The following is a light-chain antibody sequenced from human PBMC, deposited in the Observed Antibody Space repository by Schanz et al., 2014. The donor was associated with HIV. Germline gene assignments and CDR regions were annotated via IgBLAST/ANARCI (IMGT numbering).Light chain of an antibody. CDR1: QSVSSS. CDR3: QQYNNWRT. Sequence: EIVMTQSPATLSVSLGERATLSCRASQSVSSSLAWYQQKPGQAPRLLIYGASIRATDIPARFSGGGSGTEFTLTINSLQSEDFAVYYCQQYNNWRTFGQGTKLEIK. J-gene: IGKJ2*01. CDR2: GAS. V-gene: IGKV3-15*01.